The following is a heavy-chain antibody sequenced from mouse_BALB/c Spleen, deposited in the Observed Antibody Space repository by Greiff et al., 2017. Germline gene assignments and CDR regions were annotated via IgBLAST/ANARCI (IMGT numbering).Heavy chain of an antibody. Sequence: VQLQQSGPELVKPGASVKISCKASGYSFTGYYMHWVKQSHVKSLEWIGRINPYNGATSYNQNFKDKASLTVDKSSSTAYMELHSLTSEDSAVYYCAREGVWDYGDYYAMDYWGQGTSVTVSS. CDR3: AREGVWDYGDYYAMDY. J-gene: IGHJ4*01. CDR1: GYSFTGYY. V-gene: IGHV1-31*01. D-gene: IGHD1-2*01. CDR2: INPYNGAT.